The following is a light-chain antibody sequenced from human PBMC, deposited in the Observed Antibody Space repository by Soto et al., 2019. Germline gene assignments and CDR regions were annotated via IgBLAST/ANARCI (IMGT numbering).Light chain of an antibody. J-gene: IGKJ3*01. Sequence: EIVLTQSPGTLSLSPGERATLSCRASQSVSSSYLAWYQQKPGQAPRLLIYDASSRATGIPDRFSGSGSGTDFTLTISRLEPEDFAVYYCQQYGSSFTFGPGTKVEIK. V-gene: IGKV3-20*01. CDR3: QQYGSSFT. CDR2: DAS. CDR1: QSVSSSY.